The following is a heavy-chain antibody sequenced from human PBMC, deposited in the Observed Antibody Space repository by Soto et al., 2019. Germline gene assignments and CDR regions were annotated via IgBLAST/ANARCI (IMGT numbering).Heavy chain of an antibody. V-gene: IGHV4-34*01. Sequence: SETLSLTCAVYGGSFSGYYWSWIRQPPGKGLEWIGEINHSGSTNYNPSLKSRVTISVDTSKNQFSLKLSSVTAADTAVYYCASRGDFWNWFDPWGQGTLVTVSS. J-gene: IGHJ5*02. CDR1: GGSFSGYY. D-gene: IGHD3-3*01. CDR3: ASRGDFWNWFDP. CDR2: INHSGST.